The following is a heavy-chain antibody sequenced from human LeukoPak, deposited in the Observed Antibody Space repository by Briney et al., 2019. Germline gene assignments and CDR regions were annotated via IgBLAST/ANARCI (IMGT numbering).Heavy chain of an antibody. CDR1: GYSFTNYW. CDR2: IYPGDSDT. D-gene: IGHD6-13*01. CDR3: ARRIAATCSIGTWYFDY. Sequence: GESLKISCKGSGYSFTNYWIGWVRQMPGKGLEWMGTIYPGDSDTKYSPSFQGQVTISADKSISTAYLQWSSLKASDTAMYYCARRIAATCSIGTWYFDYWGQGTLVTVSS. V-gene: IGHV5-51*01. J-gene: IGHJ4*02.